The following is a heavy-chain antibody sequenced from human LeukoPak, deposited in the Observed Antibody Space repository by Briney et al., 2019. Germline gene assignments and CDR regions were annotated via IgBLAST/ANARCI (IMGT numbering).Heavy chain of an antibody. J-gene: IGHJ5*02. Sequence: KSSETLSLTCTVSGGSISSGGYYWSWIRQHPGKGLEWIGYIYYSGSTYYNPSLKSRVTISVDTSKNQFSLKLSSVTAADTAVYYCARGSLGRYFDWPRRNWFDPWGQGTLVTVSS. CDR2: IYYSGST. CDR1: GGSISSGGYY. V-gene: IGHV4-31*03. CDR3: ARGSLGRYFDWPRRNWFDP. D-gene: IGHD3-9*01.